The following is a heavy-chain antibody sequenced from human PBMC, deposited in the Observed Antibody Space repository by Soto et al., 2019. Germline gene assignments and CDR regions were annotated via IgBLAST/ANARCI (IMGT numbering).Heavy chain of an antibody. CDR3: ARGEQQLVLSY. Sequence: SETLSLTCTVSGGSISSSSYYWGWIRQPPGKGLEWIGSIYYSGSTYYNPSLKSRVTISVDTSKNQFSLKLSSVTAADTAVYYCARGEQQLVLSYWGQGTLVTVSS. CDR2: IYYSGST. CDR1: GGSISSSSYY. D-gene: IGHD6-13*01. V-gene: IGHV4-39*07. J-gene: IGHJ4*02.